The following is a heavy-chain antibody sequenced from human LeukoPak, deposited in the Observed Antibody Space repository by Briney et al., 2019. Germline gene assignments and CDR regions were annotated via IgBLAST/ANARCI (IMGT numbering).Heavy chain of an antibody. Sequence: GESLKISCKGSGYSFPNYWIGWVRQMPGKGLEWLGILYPGDSDTRYSPSFQGHVTISADKSISTAYLQWSSLKASDTAMYYCARLRGYCSSTSCYADYYYGMDVWGQGTTVTVSS. D-gene: IGHD2-2*01. J-gene: IGHJ6*02. CDR3: ARLRGYCSSTSCYADYYYGMDV. CDR1: GYSFPNYW. CDR2: LYPGDSDT. V-gene: IGHV5-51*01.